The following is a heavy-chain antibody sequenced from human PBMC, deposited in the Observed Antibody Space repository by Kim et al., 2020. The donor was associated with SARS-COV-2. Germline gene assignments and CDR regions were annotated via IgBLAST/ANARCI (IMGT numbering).Heavy chain of an antibody. CDR3: ARAKSDFWSGYSRSWFDP. Sequence: SETLSLTCAVYGGSFSGYYWSWIRQPPGKGLEWIGEINHSGSTNYNPSLKSRVTISVDTSKNQFSLKLSSVTAADTAVYYCARAKSDFWSGYSRSWFDPWGQGTLVTVSS. D-gene: IGHD3-3*01. J-gene: IGHJ5*02. CDR1: GGSFSGYY. CDR2: INHSGST. V-gene: IGHV4-34*01.